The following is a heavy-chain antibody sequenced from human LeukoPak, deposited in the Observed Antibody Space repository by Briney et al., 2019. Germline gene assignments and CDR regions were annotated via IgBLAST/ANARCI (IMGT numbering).Heavy chain of an antibody. CDR2: INPKSGAT. CDR1: GYTFDENH. D-gene: IGHD2-8*02. V-gene: IGHV1-2*02. J-gene: IGHJ3*01. Sequence: ASVTVSCKASGYTFDENHIHWVRQAPGQGPEWMGWINPKSGATDSAQQFQGRLTITRDTSIGTASMDLSGLRLDDTGILYCARAGDESTGHYDSLHFWGQGTMVTVSS. CDR3: ARAGDESTGHYDSLHF.